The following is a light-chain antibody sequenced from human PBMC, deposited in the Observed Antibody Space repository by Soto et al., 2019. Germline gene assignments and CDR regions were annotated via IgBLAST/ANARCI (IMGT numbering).Light chain of an antibody. CDR1: QSVNSN. CDR3: QQYGGSPRT. J-gene: IGKJ1*01. Sequence: EIVMTQSPATLSVSPGERATLSCRARQSVNSNLSWYQQKRGQAPRLLIHDASSRATGIPDRFSGSGSGTDFTLTISRLEPEDFAVYYCQQYGGSPRTFGQGTKVDIK. CDR2: DAS. V-gene: IGKV3-20*01.